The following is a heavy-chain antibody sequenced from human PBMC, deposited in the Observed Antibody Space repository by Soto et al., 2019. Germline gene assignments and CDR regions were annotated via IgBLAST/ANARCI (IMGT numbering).Heavy chain of an antibody. D-gene: IGHD3-10*02. Sequence: QVQLVQSGAEVKEPGDSVRVSCEASGYTFTAYHIHWVRHAPGQGLEWMGWINPKFGDTTYAQDFQGRVSMTRDMSISTVYMALSRLTSDDTAIYYCARNMDYYYGRGSGNGHGVLGLGTTVTVFS. CDR3: ARNMDYYYGRGSGNGHGV. V-gene: IGHV1-2*02. J-gene: IGHJ6*02. CDR2: INPKFGDT. CDR1: GYTFTAYH.